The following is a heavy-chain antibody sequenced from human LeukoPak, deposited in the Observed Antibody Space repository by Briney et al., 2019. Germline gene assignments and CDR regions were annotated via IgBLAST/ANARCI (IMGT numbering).Heavy chain of an antibody. CDR1: GGSISSGSYY. CDR3: ARDGPFHDSSGYYDPYYYYYMDV. J-gene: IGHJ6*03. D-gene: IGHD3-22*01. CDR2: IYTSGIT. V-gene: IGHV4-61*02. Sequence: SETLSLTCTVSGGSISSGSYYWSWIRQPAGKGLEWIGRIYTSGITNYNPSLKSRVTISVDTSKNQFSLKLSSVTAADTAVYYCARDGPFHDSSGYYDPYYYYYMDVWGKGTTVTVSS.